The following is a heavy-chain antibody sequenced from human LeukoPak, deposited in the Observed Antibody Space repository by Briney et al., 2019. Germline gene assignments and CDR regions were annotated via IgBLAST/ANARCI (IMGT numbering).Heavy chain of an antibody. V-gene: IGHV3-21*04. Sequence: GGSLRLSCAASGFTFSSYSMNWVRQAPGKGLEWVSSISSSSSYIYYADSVKGRFTISRDNAKNSLYLQMNSLRAEDTAVYYCARETVSLAAAAPGYYYYMDVWGKGTTVTISS. D-gene: IGHD6-13*01. J-gene: IGHJ6*03. CDR2: ISSSSSYI. CDR1: GFTFSSYS. CDR3: ARETVSLAAAAPGYYYYMDV.